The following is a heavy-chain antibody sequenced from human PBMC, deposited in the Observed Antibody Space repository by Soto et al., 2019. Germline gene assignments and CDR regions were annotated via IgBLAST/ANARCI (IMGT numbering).Heavy chain of an antibody. D-gene: IGHD3-10*01. CDR3: SRDYITMVRGVYYYYGMDV. J-gene: IGHJ6*02. V-gene: IGHV4-30-4*01. Sequence: SETLSLTCTVSGGSISSGDYYWSWIRQPPGKGLEWIGYIYYSGSTYYNPSLKSRVTISVDTSKNQFSLKLSSVTAADTAVYYCSRDYITMVRGVYYYYGMDVWGQGTTVTVSS. CDR2: IYYSGST. CDR1: GGSISSGDYY.